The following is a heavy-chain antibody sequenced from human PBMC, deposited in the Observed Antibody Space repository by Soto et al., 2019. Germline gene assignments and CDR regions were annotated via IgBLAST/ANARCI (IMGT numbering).Heavy chain of an antibody. CDR2: ISWNSNTR. CDR1: GFTFDNYA. Sequence: GGSLRLSCAASGFTFDNYAMHWVRQAPGKGLEWVSGISWNSNTRAYADSVKGRFTISRDKAKTSMYLQMNSLSAADTAFSYCAKDTGPDWGQGTLVTVSS. CDR3: AKDTGPD. V-gene: IGHV3-9*01. J-gene: IGHJ4*02.